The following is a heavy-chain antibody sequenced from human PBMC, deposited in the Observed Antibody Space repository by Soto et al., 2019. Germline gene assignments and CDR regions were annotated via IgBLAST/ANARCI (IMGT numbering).Heavy chain of an antibody. J-gene: IGHJ4*02. CDR2: IYYSGST. CDR1: GGSISSGGYY. CDR3: ARDKIAIFGVGRSN. D-gene: IGHD3-3*02. V-gene: IGHV4-31*03. Sequence: SETLSLTCTVSGGSISSGGYYWSWIRQHPGKGLEWIGYIYYSGSTYYNPSLKSRVTISVDTSKNQFSLKLSSVTAADTAVYYCARDKIAIFGVGRSNWGQGTLVTVSS.